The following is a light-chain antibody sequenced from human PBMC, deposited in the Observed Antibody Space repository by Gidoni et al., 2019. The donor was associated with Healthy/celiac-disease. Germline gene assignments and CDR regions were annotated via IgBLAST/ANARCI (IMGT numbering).Light chain of an antibody. V-gene: IGKV1-33*01. CDR1: QDISNY. CDR2: DAS. Sequence: QMTQSPSSLSASVGDRVTITCQASQDISNYLNWYQQKPGKAPKLLIYDASNLETGVPSRFSGSGSGTDFTFTISSLQPEDIATYYCQQYDNLPITFGQGTRLEIK. CDR3: QQYDNLPIT. J-gene: IGKJ5*01.